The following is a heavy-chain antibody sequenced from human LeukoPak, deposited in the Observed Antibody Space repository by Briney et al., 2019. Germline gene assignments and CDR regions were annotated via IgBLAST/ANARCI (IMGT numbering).Heavy chain of an antibody. J-gene: IGHJ4*02. D-gene: IGHD1-26*01. CDR2: ISSSSSYI. V-gene: IGHV3-21*01. CDR1: GFTFSSYS. CDR3: AREVGELTLDY. Sequence: GGSLRLSCAASGFTFSSYSMNWVRQAPGKGLEWVSSISSSSSYIYHADSVKGRFTISRDNAKNSLYLQMNSLRAEDTAVYYCAREVGELTLDYWGQGTLVTVSS.